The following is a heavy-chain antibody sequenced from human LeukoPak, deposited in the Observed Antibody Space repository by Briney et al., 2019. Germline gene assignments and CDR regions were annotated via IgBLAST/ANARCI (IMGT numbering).Heavy chain of an antibody. CDR3: ARKTDRPGAVGRDRYFDL. V-gene: IGHV3-48*03. J-gene: IGHJ2*01. D-gene: IGHD6-13*01. Sequence: GGSLRLSCTASGFTFSHYEMIWVRQAPGKGLEWVSYISVNGGAMFYADSVKGRFTTSRDDAKNSLFLQMSSLRVEDTAIYYCARKTDRPGAVGRDRYFDLWGRGTLVNVSS. CDR1: GFTFSHYE. CDR2: ISVNGGAM.